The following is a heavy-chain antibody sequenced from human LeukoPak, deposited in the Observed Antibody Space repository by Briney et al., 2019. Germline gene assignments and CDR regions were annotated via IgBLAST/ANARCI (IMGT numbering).Heavy chain of an antibody. D-gene: IGHD5-24*01. CDR1: GGSISSDY. CDR2: IYYSGST. V-gene: IGHV4-59*01. J-gene: IGHJ5*02. Sequence: SETLSLTCTVSGGSISSDYWSWIRQPPGKGLEWIGYIYYSGSTNYNPSLKSRVTISVDTSKNQFSLKLSSVTAADTAVYYCARAMAGLDPWGQGTLVTVSS. CDR3: ARAMAGLDP.